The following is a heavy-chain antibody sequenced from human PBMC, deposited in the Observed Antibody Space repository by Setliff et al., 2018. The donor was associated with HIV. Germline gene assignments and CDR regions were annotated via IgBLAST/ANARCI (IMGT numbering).Heavy chain of an antibody. CDR3: AREIKIPPQGALDY. D-gene: IGHD2-2*01. J-gene: IGHJ4*02. CDR2: IYYTGNT. CDR1: GDSIINGGFY. Sequence: SETLSLTCTVSGDSIINGGFYWTWIRQHPGKGLEWIGYIYYTGNTYYNLSLKSRVTMSVGTSKNQFSLKLNSVTAADTAVYYCAREIKIPPQGALDYWGQGMLVTVSS. V-gene: IGHV4-31*03.